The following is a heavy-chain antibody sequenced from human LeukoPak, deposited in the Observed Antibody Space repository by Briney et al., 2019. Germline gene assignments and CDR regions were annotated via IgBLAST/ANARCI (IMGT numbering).Heavy chain of an antibody. CDR1: GFTFSSYA. CDR2: ISGSGGST. D-gene: IGHD2-15*01. Sequence: GGSLRLSCAASGFTFSSYAMSWVRQAPGKGLEWVSAISGSGGSTYYADSVKGRFTISRDNSKNTLYLQMNSLRAEDTAVYYCAKEGDIVVVVAATTPNWFDPWGQGTLVTVSS. J-gene: IGHJ5*02. CDR3: AKEGDIVVVVAATTPNWFDP. V-gene: IGHV3-23*01.